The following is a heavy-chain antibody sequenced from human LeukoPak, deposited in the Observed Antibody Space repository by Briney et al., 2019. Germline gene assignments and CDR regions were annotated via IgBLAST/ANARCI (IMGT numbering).Heavy chain of an antibody. CDR1: GFTFSSYW. CDR2: INSDGSST. V-gene: IGHV3-74*01. D-gene: IGHD1-26*01. Sequence: PGGSLRLSCAASGFTFSSYWMHWVRQAPGKGLVWVSRINSDGSSTNYADSVKGRLTISRDNAKNTLYLQMSSLRAEDTAVYYCARGGVYSRDAFDIWGQGTMVTVSS. CDR3: ARGGVYSRDAFDI. J-gene: IGHJ3*02.